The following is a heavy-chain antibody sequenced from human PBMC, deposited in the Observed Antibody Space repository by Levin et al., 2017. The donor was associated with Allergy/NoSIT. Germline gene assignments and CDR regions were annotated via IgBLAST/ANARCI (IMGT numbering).Heavy chain of an antibody. CDR3: ASGGQTSGSYPPDAFDI. CDR2: IYHSGST. CDR1: GYYISSGYY. J-gene: IGHJ3*02. D-gene: IGHD1-26*01. V-gene: IGHV4-38-2*01. Sequence: SEPLSLTCAVSGYYISSGYYWGWIRQPPGKGLEWIGSIYHSGSTYYNPSLKSRVTISVDTSKNQFSLKLSSVTAADTAVYYCASGGQTSGSYPPDAFDIWGQGTMVTVSS.